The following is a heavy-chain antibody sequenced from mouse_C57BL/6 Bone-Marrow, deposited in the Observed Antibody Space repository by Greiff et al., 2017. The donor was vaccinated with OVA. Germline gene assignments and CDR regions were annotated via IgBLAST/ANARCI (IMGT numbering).Heavy chain of an antibody. V-gene: IGHV1-72*01. D-gene: IGHD2-2*01. CDR3: AGGYDGYYAMGD. Sequence: QVQLQQSGAELVKPGASVKLSCKASGYTFTSYCMHWVKQRPGRGLEWIGRIDPSSGGTKYNEKFKSKATLPADKPSSTASMQLSGLTSEASAVYCCAGGYDGYYAMGDWGKGTTVTVAS. J-gene: IGHJ4*01. CDR1: GYTFTSYC. CDR2: IDPSSGGT.